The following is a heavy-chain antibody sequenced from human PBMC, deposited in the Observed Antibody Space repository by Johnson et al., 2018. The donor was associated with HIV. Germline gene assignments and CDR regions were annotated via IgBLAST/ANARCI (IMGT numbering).Heavy chain of an antibody. V-gene: IGHV3-30*02. CDR2: IRYDGSNK. J-gene: IGHJ3*02. D-gene: IGHD6-19*01. CDR1: GFTFSSYG. Sequence: QVQLVESGGGVVQPGGSLRLSCAASGFTFSSYGMHWVRQAPGKGLEWVAFIRYDGSNKYYADSVKGRFTISRDNSKNTLYLQMNSLRAEDTAVYYCARDPLAVAGTPPSGAFDIWGQGTMVTVSS. CDR3: ARDPLAVAGTPPSGAFDI.